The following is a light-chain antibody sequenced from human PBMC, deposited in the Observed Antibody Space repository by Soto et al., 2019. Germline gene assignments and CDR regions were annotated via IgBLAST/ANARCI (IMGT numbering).Light chain of an antibody. CDR1: SSDVGTYNY. J-gene: IGLJ2*01. CDR3: CSYAGSYNSV. CDR2: DVS. V-gene: IGLV2-11*01. Sequence: QSALTQPRSVSGSPGQSVTISCTGTSSDVGTYNYVSWYQQHPGKAPKLMIYDVSQRPSGVPDRFSGSKSGNTASLTISGLQAEDDSDYYCCSYAGSYNSVFGVGTKLTVL.